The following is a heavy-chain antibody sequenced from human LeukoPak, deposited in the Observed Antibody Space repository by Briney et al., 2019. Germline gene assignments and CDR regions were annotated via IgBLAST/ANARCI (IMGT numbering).Heavy chain of an antibody. CDR3: VRGQATAWGLDY. J-gene: IGHJ4*02. V-gene: IGHV3-74*01. Sequence: GGSLRLSCAASGFTFSSNWMHWVRQAPGKGLVWVSHISTDGRTITYADFVKGRFTISRDNAKNTVCLQMNSLRAEDTALYYCVRGQATAWGLDYWGQGTLVTVSS. CDR2: ISTDGRTI. D-gene: IGHD6-13*01. CDR1: GFTFSSNW.